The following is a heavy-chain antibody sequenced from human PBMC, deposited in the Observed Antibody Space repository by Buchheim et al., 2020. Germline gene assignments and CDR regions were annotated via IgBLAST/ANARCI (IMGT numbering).Heavy chain of an antibody. CDR1: GFTFSDHY. CDR3: VSAMAGHYSFDY. CDR2: SRNKANSYTT. V-gene: IGHV3-72*01. Sequence: EVQLVESGGGLVQPGGSLRLSCAASGFTFSDHYMDWVRQAPGKGLEWVGRSRNKANSYTTEYAASVKGRFTISRDDSKNSVNLQMNSLKTEDTAVYYCVSAMAGHYSFDYWGQGTL. J-gene: IGHJ4*02. D-gene: IGHD6-19*01.